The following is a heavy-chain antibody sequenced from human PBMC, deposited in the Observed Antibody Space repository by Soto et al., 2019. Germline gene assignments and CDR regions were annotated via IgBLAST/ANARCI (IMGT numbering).Heavy chain of an antibody. J-gene: IGHJ4*02. CDR2: IYYSGST. D-gene: IGHD6-19*01. V-gene: IGHV4-39*01. CDR1: GGSISSSSYY. CDR3: GRGGSVAGTFYDY. Sequence: SETLSLTCTVSGGSISSSSYYWGWIRQPPGKGLEWIGSIYYSGSTYYNPPLKSRATISVDTSKNQFSLKLSSVTAADTAVYYCGRGGSVAGTFYDYWGQGTLVSVSS.